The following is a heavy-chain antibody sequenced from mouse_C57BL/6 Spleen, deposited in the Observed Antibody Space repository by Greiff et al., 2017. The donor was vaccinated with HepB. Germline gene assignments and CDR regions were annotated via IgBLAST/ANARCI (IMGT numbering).Heavy chain of an antibody. CDR2: ISSGGDYT. CDR3: RRWGLLREAWFAY. V-gene: IGHV5-9-1*02. Sequence: EVQVVESGAGLVKPGGSLKLSCAASGFTFSSYAMPWVRQTPVQRLEWVAYISSGGDYTYYADTVKGRFTISRDNARNTLYLQMSSLKSEDTAMYYCRRWGLLREAWFAYWGQGTTVTVSA. J-gene: IGHJ3*01. D-gene: IGHD1-1*01. CDR1: GFTFSSYA.